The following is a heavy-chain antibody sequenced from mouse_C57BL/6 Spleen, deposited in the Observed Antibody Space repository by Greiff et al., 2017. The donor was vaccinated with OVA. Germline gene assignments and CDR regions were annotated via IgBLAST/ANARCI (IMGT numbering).Heavy chain of an antibody. J-gene: IGHJ1*03. V-gene: IGHV5-17*01. CDR1: GFTFSDYG. Sequence: EVKLMESGGGLVKPGGSLKLSCAASGFTFSDYGMHWVRQAPEKGLEWVAYISSGSSTIYYADTVKGRFTISRDNAKNTLFLQMTSLRSEDTAMYYCASELRYFDVWGTGTTVTVSS. CDR3: ASELRYFDV. CDR2: ISSGSSTI. D-gene: IGHD2-12*01.